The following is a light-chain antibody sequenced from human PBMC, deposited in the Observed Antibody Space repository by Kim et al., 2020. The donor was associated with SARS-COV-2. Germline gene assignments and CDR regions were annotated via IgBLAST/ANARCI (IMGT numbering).Light chain of an antibody. CDR3: QAWDSSTVV. Sequence: VSPGQTASITCSGDKLGDKYVCWYQQKPGQSPVLVIYQDKKRPSGIPERFSGSNSGNTATLTISGTPAMDEADYYCQAWDSSTVVFGGGTQLTVL. CDR2: QDK. CDR1: KLGDKY. V-gene: IGLV3-1*01. J-gene: IGLJ2*01.